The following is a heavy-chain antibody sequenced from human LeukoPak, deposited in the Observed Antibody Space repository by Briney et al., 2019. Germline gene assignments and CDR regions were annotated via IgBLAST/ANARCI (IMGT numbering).Heavy chain of an antibody. V-gene: IGHV3-48*03. Sequence: GGSLRLSCAASGFTFSSYEMNWVRQAPGKGLEWVSYISSRGSTIYYADSVKGRFTISRDNAKNSLYLQVNSLRAEDTAVYYCARGTYSSGWYPDTFDSWGQGTMVTVSS. D-gene: IGHD6-19*01. CDR3: ARGTYSSGWYPDTFDS. CDR2: ISSRGSTI. CDR1: GFTFSSYE. J-gene: IGHJ3*02.